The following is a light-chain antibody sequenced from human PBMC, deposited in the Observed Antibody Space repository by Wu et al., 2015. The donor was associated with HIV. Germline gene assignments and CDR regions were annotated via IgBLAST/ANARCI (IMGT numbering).Light chain of an antibody. Sequence: DIQMTQSPSSLSASVGDRVTVTCRASQDIKNNLAWYQQKPGKVPRLLIYSTSTLQSGVPTRFSGSASGSNFTLTINSLQSEDFATYYCQKYDNFPFAFGPGTKLDIK. CDR1: QDIKNN. V-gene: IGKV1-27*01. CDR3: QKYDNFPFA. J-gene: IGKJ3*01. CDR2: STS.